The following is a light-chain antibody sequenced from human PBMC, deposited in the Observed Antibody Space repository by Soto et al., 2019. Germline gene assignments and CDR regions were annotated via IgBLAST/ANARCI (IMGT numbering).Light chain of an antibody. CDR1: SSDVGGYNY. CDR3: SSYAGSNNVV. V-gene: IGLV2-8*01. Sequence: QSVLTQPPSASGSPGQSVTISCTGTSSDVGGYNYVSWYQQHPGKAPKLMIYEVSKRPSGVPDRFSGSKSGNTASLTVSGIQAEDEADYYCSSYAGSNNVVFGGETKVTV. J-gene: IGLJ2*01. CDR2: EVS.